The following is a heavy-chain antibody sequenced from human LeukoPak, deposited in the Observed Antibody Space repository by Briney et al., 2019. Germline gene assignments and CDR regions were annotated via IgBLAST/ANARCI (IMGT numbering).Heavy chain of an antibody. CDR2: IHFDGSNE. V-gene: IGHV3-30*02. J-gene: IGHJ4*02. D-gene: IGHD1-26*01. CDR3: AKDGVGAPN. Sequence: GGSLRLSCAASGFTFSSYGMHWVRQAPGKGLEWVAFIHFDGSNEYYADSVKGRFTISRDNSKNTLYLQMNSLRAEDTAVYYCAKDGVGAPNWGQGTLVTVSS. CDR1: GFTFSSYG.